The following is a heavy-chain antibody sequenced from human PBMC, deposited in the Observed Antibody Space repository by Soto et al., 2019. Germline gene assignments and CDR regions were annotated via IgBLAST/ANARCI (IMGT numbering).Heavy chain of an antibody. Sequence: GESLKISCKSSGYSFTSYWIGWVRQMPGKGLEWMGIIYPGDSDTRYSPSFQGQVTISADKSISTAYLQWSSLKASDTAMYYCARGGPLGARREDWFDPWGQGTLVPVSP. V-gene: IGHV5-51*01. CDR2: IYPGDSDT. J-gene: IGHJ5*02. D-gene: IGHD1-26*01. CDR3: ARGGPLGARREDWFDP. CDR1: GYSFTSYW.